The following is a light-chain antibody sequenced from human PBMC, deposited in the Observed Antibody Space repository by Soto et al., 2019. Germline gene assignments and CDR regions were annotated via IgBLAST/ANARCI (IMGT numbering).Light chain of an antibody. V-gene: IGLV1-47*01. Sequence: QSVLTQPPSASETPGQRVTISCSGGSSNIESNYVYWYQQLPGTAPKLLIYRNDQRPSGVPDRFSGSKSGTSASLAISGLRSEDEADYYCAAWDDSLSGLVFGGGTKLTVL. CDR2: RND. J-gene: IGLJ2*01. CDR1: SSNIESNY. CDR3: AAWDDSLSGLV.